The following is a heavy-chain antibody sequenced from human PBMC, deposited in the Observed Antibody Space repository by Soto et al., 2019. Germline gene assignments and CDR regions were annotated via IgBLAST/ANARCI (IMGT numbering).Heavy chain of an antibody. CDR1: GGTFSSYA. Sequence: SVKVSCKASGGTFSSYAISWVRQAPGQGLEWMGGIIPIFGTANYAQKFQGRVTITADEPTSTAYMELSSLRSEDTAVYYCARGKEITMVRGVINAFDIWGQGPMVTV. CDR2: IIPIFGTA. D-gene: IGHD3-10*01. CDR3: ARGKEITMVRGVINAFDI. V-gene: IGHV1-69*13. J-gene: IGHJ3*02.